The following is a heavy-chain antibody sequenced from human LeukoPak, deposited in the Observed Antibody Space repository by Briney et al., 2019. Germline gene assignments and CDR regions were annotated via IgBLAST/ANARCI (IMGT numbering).Heavy chain of an antibody. CDR3: AKRGRYGSGSYYNSLYGMDV. Sequence: GGSLRLSCAGSGFTFSSYAMSWVRQAPGKGPEGVSGISGSGGSTYYADSVKGRFTISRDNSKNPLYLQMSSLRAEDTAVYYCAKRGRYGSGSYYNSLYGMDVWGQGTTVTVSS. J-gene: IGHJ6*02. D-gene: IGHD3-10*01. V-gene: IGHV3-23*01. CDR1: GFTFSSYA. CDR2: ISGSGGST.